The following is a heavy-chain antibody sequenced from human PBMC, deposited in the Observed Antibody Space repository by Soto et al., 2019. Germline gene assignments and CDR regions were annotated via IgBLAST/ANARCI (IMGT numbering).Heavy chain of an antibody. CDR3: ASSRITMVTYGMDV. D-gene: IGHD3-10*01. Sequence: ASVKVSFKASGYTFTSYAMHWVRQAPGQRLEWMGWINAGNGNTKYSQKFQGRVTITRDTSASTAYMELSSPRSEDTAVYYCASSRITMVTYGMDVWGQGTTVTVSS. J-gene: IGHJ6*02. CDR1: GYTFTSYA. V-gene: IGHV1-3*01. CDR2: INAGNGNT.